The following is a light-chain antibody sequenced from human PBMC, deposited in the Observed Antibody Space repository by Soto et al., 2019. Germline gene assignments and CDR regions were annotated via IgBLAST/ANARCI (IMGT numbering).Light chain of an antibody. V-gene: IGLV1-40*01. CDR1: SSNIGAGYD. CDR3: QSYDSSLGGSV. Sequence: QTVVTQPPSVSGAPGQRVTISCTGSSSNIGAGYDVHWYQQLPGTAPKLLIYGNSNRPSGVPDRFSGSKSGTSASLAITGLQAEDEADDYCQSYDSSLGGSVFGGGTKLTVL. J-gene: IGLJ2*01. CDR2: GNS.